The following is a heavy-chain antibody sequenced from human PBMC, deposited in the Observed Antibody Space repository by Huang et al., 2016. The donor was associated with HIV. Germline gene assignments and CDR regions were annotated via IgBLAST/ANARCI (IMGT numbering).Heavy chain of an antibody. V-gene: IGHV3-30*18. CDR1: EFTFSSYG. D-gene: IGHD1-1*01. CDR2: LSYDGSTK. CDR3: AKDRQNRNGNYFDY. Sequence: VQLVESGGGVVQPGMSLRLSCAASEFTFSSYGMHWVRQAPGKGLELVAVLSYDGSTKYYADSVKGRFTISRDNSKNTLYLQMNSLRAEDTAVYYCAKDRQNRNGNYFDYWGQGTLVTVSS. J-gene: IGHJ4*02.